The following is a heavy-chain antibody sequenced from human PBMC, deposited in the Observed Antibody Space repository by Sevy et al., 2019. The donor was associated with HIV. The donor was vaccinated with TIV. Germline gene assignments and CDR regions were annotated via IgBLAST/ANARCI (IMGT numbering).Heavy chain of an antibody. CDR1: GFSFNTHA. Sequence: GGSLRLSCAASGFSFNTHAMHWVRQAPGKGLDWVALISYDGSAKYYADSVKGLFTVSRDDSKNTLYLQMNSLRPEDSAVYYCAREGGHISARTPGTYWGQGTQVTASS. D-gene: IGHD3-16*01. J-gene: IGHJ4*02. CDR3: AREGGHISARTPGTY. V-gene: IGHV3-30-3*01. CDR2: ISYDGSAK.